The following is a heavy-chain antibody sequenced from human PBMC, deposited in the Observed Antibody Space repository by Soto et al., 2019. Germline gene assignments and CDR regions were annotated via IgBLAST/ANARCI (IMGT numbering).Heavy chain of an antibody. Sequence: QVQLQQWGAGLLKPSETLSLTCAVYGGSFSGYYWSWIRQPPGKGLEWIGEINHSGSTNYNPSLKSRVTISVDTSKNQFSLKLSSVTAADTAVYYCARAHRTPSIAARPGDYYYYGMDVWGQGTTVTVS. CDR2: INHSGST. CDR3: ARAHRTPSIAARPGDYYYYGMDV. V-gene: IGHV4-34*01. J-gene: IGHJ6*02. CDR1: GGSFSGYY. D-gene: IGHD6-6*01.